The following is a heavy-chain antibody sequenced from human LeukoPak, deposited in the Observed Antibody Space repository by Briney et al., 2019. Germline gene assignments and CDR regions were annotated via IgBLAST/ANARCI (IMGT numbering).Heavy chain of an antibody. CDR2: IYYSGST. D-gene: IGHD7-27*01. CDR1: GGSISSYC. Sequence: PSETLSLTCTVSGGSISSYCWSWIRQPPGKGLEWIGYIYYSGSTNYNPSLKSRVTISVDTSKNQFSLKLSSVTAADTAVYYCARELGYYGMDVWGQGTTVTVSS. CDR3: ARELGYYGMDV. J-gene: IGHJ6*02. V-gene: IGHV4-59*12.